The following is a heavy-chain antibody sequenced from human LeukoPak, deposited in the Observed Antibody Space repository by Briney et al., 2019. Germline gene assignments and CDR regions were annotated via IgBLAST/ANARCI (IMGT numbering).Heavy chain of an antibody. CDR2: ISGGGVST. CDR1: GFTFSSYG. J-gene: IGHJ6*04. D-gene: IGHD3-10*02. V-gene: IGHV3-23*01. CDR3: AELGITMIGGV. Sequence: GGSLRLSCAASGFTFSSYGMSWVRQAPEKGLQWVSAISGGGVSTYYADSVKGRFTISRDNAKNSLYLQMNSLRAEDTAVYYWAELGITMIGGVWGKGTTVTISS.